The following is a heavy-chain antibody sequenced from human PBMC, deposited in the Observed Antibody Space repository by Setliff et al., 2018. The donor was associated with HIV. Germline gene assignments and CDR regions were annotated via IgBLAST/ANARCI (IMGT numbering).Heavy chain of an antibody. CDR1: GGSISSGSYY. V-gene: IGHV4-61*09. CDR2: IYTSGST. J-gene: IGHJ6*03. CDR3: ARGRQLYYYYMDV. D-gene: IGHD6-13*01. Sequence: NPSETLSLTCTVSGGSISSGSYYWSWIRQPAGKGLEWIGHIYTSGSTNYNPSLKSRVTISVDTSKNQFSLKLSSVTAADTAVYYCARGRQLYYYYMDVWGKGTTVTV.